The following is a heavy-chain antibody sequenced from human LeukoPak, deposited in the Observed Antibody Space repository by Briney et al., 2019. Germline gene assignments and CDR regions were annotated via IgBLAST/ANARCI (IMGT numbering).Heavy chain of an antibody. CDR2: IYSDGST. V-gene: IGHV3-53*01. D-gene: IGHD1-26*01. Sequence: GGSLRLSCAVSGFTFSTYNLTWVRQPPGKGMEWVSEIYSDGSTYYAASVKGRFSISRDKSKNTVYLQMNSLRAEDTAVYYCARELREHGVFDIWGQGTMVTVSS. CDR3: ARELREHGVFDI. CDR1: GFTFSTYN. J-gene: IGHJ3*02.